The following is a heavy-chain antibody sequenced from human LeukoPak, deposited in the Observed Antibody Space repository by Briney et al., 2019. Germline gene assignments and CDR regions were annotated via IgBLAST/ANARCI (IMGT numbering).Heavy chain of an antibody. J-gene: IGHJ4*02. CDR3: ARSAVTTFVRTMDY. CDR2: IYYSGST. V-gene: IGHV4-59*12. CDR1: GGSISSYY. D-gene: IGHD4-17*01. Sequence: SETLSLTCTVSGGSISSYYWSWARQPPGKGLEWIGYIYYSGSTNYNPSLRSRVTISVDTSKNQFSLKLSSVTAADTAVYYCARSAVTTFVRTMDYWGQGTLVTVSS.